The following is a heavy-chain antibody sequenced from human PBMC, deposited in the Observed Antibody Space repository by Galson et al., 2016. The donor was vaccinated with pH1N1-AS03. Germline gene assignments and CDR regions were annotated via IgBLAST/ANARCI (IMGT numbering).Heavy chain of an antibody. CDR1: GGSINSYY. V-gene: IGHV4-59*08. J-gene: IGHJ6*02. CDR3: GRHLRNSYSMDV. CDR2: IYYTGDI. D-gene: IGHD2-21*01. Sequence: SETLSLTCTVSGGSINSYYWTWIRQPPGKGLEWIGQIYYTGDIIYTPSLRRRVTISVDTSKNQLSLSLSSVTAADTAVYYCGRHLRNSYSMDVWGQGTTVTVSS.